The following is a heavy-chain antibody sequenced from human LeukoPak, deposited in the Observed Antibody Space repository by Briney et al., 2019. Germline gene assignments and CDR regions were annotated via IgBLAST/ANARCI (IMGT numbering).Heavy chain of an antibody. Sequence: ASVKVSCKASGYTFTSYYMHWVRQAPGQGLEWMGIINPSGGSTSYAQKFQGRVTMTRDTSTSTVYMELSSLRSEDTAVYYCARGKRLVLGVVPAAMSPPQRIKNNWFDPWGQGTLVTVSS. CDR2: INPSGGST. CDR3: ARGKRLVLGVVPAAMSPPQRIKNNWFDP. D-gene: IGHD2-2*01. V-gene: IGHV1-46*01. J-gene: IGHJ5*02. CDR1: GYTFTSYY.